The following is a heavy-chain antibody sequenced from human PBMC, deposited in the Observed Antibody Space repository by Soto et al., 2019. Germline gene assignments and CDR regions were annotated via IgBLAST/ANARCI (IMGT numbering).Heavy chain of an antibody. V-gene: IGHV3-30*18. Sequence: QVQLVESGGGVVQPGRSLRLSCAASGFTFSSYGMHWVRQAPGKGLEWVALISSDGSNKYYADSVKGRFTISRDNSKNTLYLQMNTLRAEDTAVYYCAKVGADYYYGSGPFDYWGQGTLVTVSS. D-gene: IGHD3-10*01. CDR3: AKVGADYYYGSGPFDY. J-gene: IGHJ4*02. CDR1: GFTFSSYG. CDR2: ISSDGSNK.